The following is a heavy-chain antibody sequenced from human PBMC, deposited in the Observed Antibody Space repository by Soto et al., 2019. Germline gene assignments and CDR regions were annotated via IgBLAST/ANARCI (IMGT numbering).Heavy chain of an antibody. Sequence: EVHLVESGGGLVQPGGSLRLSCAASGFTFSSFWMHWVRQAPGKGLEWVSRTNEDGSTINYADSVKGRFTISRDNAKNTLYLEMNSLRVEDTAVYYCAISTGGFGGLFVVPSDYWGQGTLVTVSS. CDR2: TNEDGSTI. V-gene: IGHV3-74*01. J-gene: IGHJ4*02. CDR1: GFTFSSFW. CDR3: AISTGGFGGLFVVPSDY. D-gene: IGHD3-16*02.